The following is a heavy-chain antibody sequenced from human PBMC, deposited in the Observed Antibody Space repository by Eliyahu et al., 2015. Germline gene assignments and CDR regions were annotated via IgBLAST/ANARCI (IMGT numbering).Heavy chain of an antibody. CDR2: IYYSGST. J-gene: IGHJ5*02. D-gene: IGHD3-3*01. V-gene: IGHV4-39*01. CDR3: ARHGYDFWSGFNSMPNWFDP. CDR1: GGSISSSXYX. Sequence: QLQLQESGPGLVKPSETLSLTCTVXGGSISSSXYXWGXIRQXPGKGLEWIGSIYYSGSTYYNPSLKSRVTISVDTSKNQFSLKLSSVTAADTAVYYCARHGYDFWSGFNSMPNWFDPWGQGTLVTVSS.